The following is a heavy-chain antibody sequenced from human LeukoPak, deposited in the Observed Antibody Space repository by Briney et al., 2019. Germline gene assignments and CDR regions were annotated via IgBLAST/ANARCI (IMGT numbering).Heavy chain of an antibody. CDR2: IRYDGSNK. V-gene: IGHV3-30*02. CDR1: GFTFSSYG. Sequence: GGSLRLSCAASGFTFSSYGMHWVRQAPGKGLEWVAFIRYDGSNKYYADSVKGRFTISRDNSKNTLYLQMNSLRAEDTAVYYCAKGGPGIAAAEDYWGQGTLVTVSS. CDR3: AKGGPGIAAAEDY. D-gene: IGHD6-13*01. J-gene: IGHJ4*02.